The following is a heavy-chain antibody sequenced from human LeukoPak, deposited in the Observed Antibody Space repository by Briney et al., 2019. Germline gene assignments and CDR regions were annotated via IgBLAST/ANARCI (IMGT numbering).Heavy chain of an antibody. CDR2: ITWNTGSI. J-gene: IGHJ3*02. CDR1: GFTFDDYA. D-gene: IGHD1-26*01. V-gene: IGHV3-9*01. Sequence: PGGSLRLSCAASGFTFDDYAMHWVRQAPGKGLEWASGITWNTGSIGYADSVKGRFTVSRDNAKNSLYLQMNSLRADDTALYYCAKDRGGSYFDAFDIWGQGTLVTVSS. CDR3: AKDRGGSYFDAFDI.